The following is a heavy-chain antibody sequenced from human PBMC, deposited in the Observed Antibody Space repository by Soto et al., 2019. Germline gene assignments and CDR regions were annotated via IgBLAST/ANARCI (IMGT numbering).Heavy chain of an antibody. J-gene: IGHJ4*01. Sequence: QLQLQESGPGRVTPSETLSLTCFVSGDSFTSSSYYWVWIRQPPGKGLEWVGSIYYDGRTYYNPSLXRXTXIXFDTSNHHFSLKLHSVTAADTAVYYCSSRGHTSSPSWGHGTLVTVSS. CDR1: GDSFTSSSYY. D-gene: IGHD6-13*01. V-gene: IGHV4-39*02. CDR3: SSRGHTSSPS. CDR2: IYYDGRT.